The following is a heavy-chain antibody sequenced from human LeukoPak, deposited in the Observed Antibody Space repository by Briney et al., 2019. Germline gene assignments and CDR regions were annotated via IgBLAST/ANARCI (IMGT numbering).Heavy chain of an antibody. D-gene: IGHD2-15*01. J-gene: IGHJ5*02. CDR3: ARQLIGYCSGGSCQLNWFDP. Sequence: SQTLSLTCTVSGGTISSGGYYWSWIRQHPGKGLEWIGEINHSGSANYNPSLKSRVTISEDTSKNQFSLKLSSVTAADTAVYYCARQLIGYCSGGSCQLNWFDPWGQGTLVTVSS. CDR1: GGTISSGGYY. V-gene: IGHV4-31*03. CDR2: INHSGSA.